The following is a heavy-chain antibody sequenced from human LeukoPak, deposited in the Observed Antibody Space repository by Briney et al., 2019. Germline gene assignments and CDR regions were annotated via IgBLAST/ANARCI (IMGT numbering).Heavy chain of an antibody. CDR1: RFTLSVFV. Sequence: PGGSLRLSCAASRFTLSVFVMRSVRQTPGKGLEWVSGLSGSGSTTYYADSVKGRFTISRDNSKNTLYLQMNSLTAEDTALYYCAKRALVGTTLSQWGQGTLVTVSS. D-gene: IGHD1-26*01. CDR2: LSGSGSTT. CDR3: AKRALVGTTLSQ. J-gene: IGHJ4*02. V-gene: IGHV3-23*01.